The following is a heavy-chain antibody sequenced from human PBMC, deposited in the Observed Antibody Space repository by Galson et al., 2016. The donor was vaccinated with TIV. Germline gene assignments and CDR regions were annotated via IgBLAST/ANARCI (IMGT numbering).Heavy chain of an antibody. J-gene: IGHJ5*02. CDR3: ARGVSTGSGWLDP. Sequence: QSGAEVKKPGESLRISCKGSGYSFTSYYIIWVRLMPGKGLEWMGRIDPRDSYINYSPSFQGHVTISSDKSISTAYLQWNSLKASDSAIYYCARGVSTGSGWLDPWGQGTPVTVSS. CDR1: GYSFTSYY. V-gene: IGHV5-10-1*01. D-gene: IGHD5/OR15-5a*01. CDR2: IDPRDSYI.